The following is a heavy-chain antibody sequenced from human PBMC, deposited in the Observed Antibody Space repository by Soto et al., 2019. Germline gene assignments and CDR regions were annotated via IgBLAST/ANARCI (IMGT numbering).Heavy chain of an antibody. Sequence: PSETLSLTCAVYGGSFSGYYWSWVRQPPGKGLEWIGEINHSGSTSYNPSLKSRVTISVDTSKNQFSLKLSSVTAADTAVYYCARAGTMVRGARRAFDIWGQGTMVTVSS. J-gene: IGHJ3*02. CDR1: GGSFSGYY. CDR2: INHSGST. V-gene: IGHV4-34*01. D-gene: IGHD3-10*01. CDR3: ARAGTMVRGARRAFDI.